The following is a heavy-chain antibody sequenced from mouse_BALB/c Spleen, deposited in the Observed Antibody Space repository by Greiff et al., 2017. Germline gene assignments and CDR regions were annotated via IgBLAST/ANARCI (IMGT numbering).Heavy chain of an antibody. D-gene: IGHD2-4*01. CDR3: ARQRDDYDEYYYAMDY. Sequence: EVKVVESGGGLVKPGGSLKLSCAASGFAFSSYDMSWVRQTPEKRLEWVAYISSGGGSTYYPDTVKGRFTISRDNAKNTLYLQMSSLKSEDTAMYYCARQRDDYDEYYYAMDYWGQGTSVTVSS. CDR1: GFAFSSYD. J-gene: IGHJ4*01. CDR2: ISSGGGST. V-gene: IGHV5-12-1*01.